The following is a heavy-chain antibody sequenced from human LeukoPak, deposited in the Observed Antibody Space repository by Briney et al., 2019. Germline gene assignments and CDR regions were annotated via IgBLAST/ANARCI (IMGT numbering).Heavy chain of an antibody. Sequence: SETLSLTCTVSGGSVSSYYWSWIRQPPGKGLEWIGYIYTSGSTNYNPSLKSRVTISVDTSKNQFSLKVSSVTAADTAVYYCARVGSDGSYFDYWGQGTLVTVSS. D-gene: IGHD1-26*01. CDR1: GGSVSSYY. CDR3: ARVGSDGSYFDY. CDR2: IYTSGST. V-gene: IGHV4-4*09. J-gene: IGHJ4*02.